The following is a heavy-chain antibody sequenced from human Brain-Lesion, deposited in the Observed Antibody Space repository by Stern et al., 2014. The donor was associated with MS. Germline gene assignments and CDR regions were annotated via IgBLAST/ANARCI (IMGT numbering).Heavy chain of an antibody. D-gene: IGHD1-26*01. CDR2: FDPEDGET. V-gene: IGHV1-24*01. Sequence: QVQLVQSGAEVKKPGASVKVSCKVSGYTLTKFSMHWVRQAPRQGLEWMGGFDPEDGETIYAQKFQGRVTMTEDTSTDTAYMELSSLRAEDTAVYYCATLSPGAGGNYYRHFDYWGQGTLVTVSS. CDR1: GYTLTKFS. J-gene: IGHJ4*02. CDR3: ATLSPGAGGNYYRHFDY.